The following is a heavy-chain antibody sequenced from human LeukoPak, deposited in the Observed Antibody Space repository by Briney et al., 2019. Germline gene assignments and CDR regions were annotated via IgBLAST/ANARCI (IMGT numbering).Heavy chain of an antibody. CDR2: IYYSGNT. CDR1: GGSVSSGSYY. V-gene: IGHV4-61*01. CDR3: ARGWQQLVY. D-gene: IGHD6-13*01. J-gene: IGHJ4*02. Sequence: PSETLSLTCTVSGGSVSSGSYYWSWIRQPPGKGLEWIGYIYYSGNTNYNPSLKSRVTMSVDTSKNQFSLKLSSVTAADTAVYYCARGWQQLVYWGQGTLVTVSS.